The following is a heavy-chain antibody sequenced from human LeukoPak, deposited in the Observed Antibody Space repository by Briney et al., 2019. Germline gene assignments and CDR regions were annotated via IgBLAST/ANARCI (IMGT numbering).Heavy chain of an antibody. CDR3: AGVAGMYQPTVY. CDR1: GFNFMTYN. CDR2: ISSSSTI. J-gene: IGHJ4*02. Sequence: PGGSLRLSCAASGFNFMTYNMNWVRQAPGKGLEWVSYISSSSTIYYADSVKGRFTISRDNAKNSLYLQMNSLGAEDTAVYYCAGVAGMYQPTVYWGQGTLVTVSS. D-gene: IGHD6-19*01. V-gene: IGHV3-48*04.